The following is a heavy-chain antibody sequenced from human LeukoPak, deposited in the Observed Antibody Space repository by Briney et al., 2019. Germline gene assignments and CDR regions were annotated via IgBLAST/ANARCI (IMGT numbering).Heavy chain of an antibody. V-gene: IGHV1-2*02. CDR2: INPSSGGT. D-gene: IGHD3-22*01. CDR3: ARGKGITMIVAH. Sequence: ASVKVSCKASGYTFTGSYIHWARQAPGQGLEWMGWINPSSGGTNYAQKFQGRVTMTRDTSISTAYMELSRLRSDDTAVYYCARGKGITMIVAHWGQGTLVTVSS. CDR1: GYTFTGSY. J-gene: IGHJ4*02.